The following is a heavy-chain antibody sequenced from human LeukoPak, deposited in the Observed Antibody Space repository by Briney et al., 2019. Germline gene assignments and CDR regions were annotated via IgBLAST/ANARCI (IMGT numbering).Heavy chain of an antibody. Sequence: PGGSLRLSCAASGFTFSSYAMHWVRQAPGKGLEWVAVISYDGSNKYYADSVKGRFTISRDNSKNTLYLQMNSLRAEDTAVYYCARVGFGESYFDYWGQGTLVTVSS. D-gene: IGHD3-10*01. J-gene: IGHJ4*02. V-gene: IGHV3-30-3*01. CDR2: ISYDGSNK. CDR1: GFTFSSYA. CDR3: ARVGFGESYFDY.